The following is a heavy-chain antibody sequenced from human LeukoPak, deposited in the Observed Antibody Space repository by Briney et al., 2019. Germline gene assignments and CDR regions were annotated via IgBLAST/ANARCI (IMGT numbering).Heavy chain of an antibody. CDR3: AKCSGGSCYREHFDY. CDR1: GFTFSSYA. J-gene: IGHJ4*02. Sequence: PGGSLRLSCAASGFTFSSYAMSWVRQAPGKGLEWVSAISGSGGSTYYADSVKGRFTISRDNSKNTLYLQMNSLRAEDTAVYYCAKCSGGSCYREHFDYWGQGTLVTVSS. V-gene: IGHV3-23*01. D-gene: IGHD2-15*01. CDR2: ISGSGGST.